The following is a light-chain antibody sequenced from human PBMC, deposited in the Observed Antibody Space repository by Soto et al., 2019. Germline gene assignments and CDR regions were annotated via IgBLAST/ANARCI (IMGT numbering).Light chain of an antibody. V-gene: IGLV2-23*01. CDR1: SSDVGSYNL. Sequence: QSALTQPASVSGSPGQSITISCTGTSSDVGSYNLVSWYQQHPGKAPKLMIYEGSKRPSGVSNRFSGSKSGNTASLTNSGLQDEDEADYYCCSYAGSSTVVFGGGTKLTVL. CDR2: EGS. J-gene: IGLJ2*01. CDR3: CSYAGSSTVV.